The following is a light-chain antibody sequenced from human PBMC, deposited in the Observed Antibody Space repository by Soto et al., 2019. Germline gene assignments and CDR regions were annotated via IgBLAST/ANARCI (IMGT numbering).Light chain of an antibody. CDR2: DAS. CDR3: QQYGSTPLT. Sequence: EIVLTQSPGTLSLSPGERATLSCRASQSVGNNYLAWYQQKPGQAPRFLIYDASSRATGIPDRFSGSGSGTDFPHTISRLEPEDFAVYYCQQYGSTPLTFGGGTKVEIK. CDR1: QSVGNNY. V-gene: IGKV3-20*01. J-gene: IGKJ4*01.